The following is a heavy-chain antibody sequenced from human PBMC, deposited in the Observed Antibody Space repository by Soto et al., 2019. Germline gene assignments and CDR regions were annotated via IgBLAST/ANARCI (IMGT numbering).Heavy chain of an antibody. CDR2: IYHSGST. V-gene: IGHV4-30-2*01. Sequence: PSETLSLTCAVSGGSISSGGYSWSWIRQPPGKGLEWIGYIYHSGSTNYNPSPKSRVTISADTSKSQFSLKLSSVTAADTAVYYCTTRYSGYDLDYWGQGTLVTVSS. D-gene: IGHD5-12*01. J-gene: IGHJ4*02. CDR1: GGSISSGGYS. CDR3: TTRYSGYDLDY.